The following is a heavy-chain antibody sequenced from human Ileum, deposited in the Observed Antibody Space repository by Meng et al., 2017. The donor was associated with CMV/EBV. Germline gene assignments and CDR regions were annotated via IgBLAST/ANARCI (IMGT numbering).Heavy chain of an antibody. CDR1: GDSLSTGDYY. Sequence: QVERQESGPGLAKPSQTLSLTCTVSGDSLSTGDYYWSWIRQPPGKGPEWIGYIYYSGSTLYNPSLKSPVTISLDKSKNQFSLRLRSVTAADTAVYFCAREGGGWYFDSWGQGTLVTVSS. CDR2: IYYSGST. CDR3: AREGGGWYFDS. V-gene: IGHV4-30-4*01. D-gene: IGHD6-19*01. J-gene: IGHJ4*02.